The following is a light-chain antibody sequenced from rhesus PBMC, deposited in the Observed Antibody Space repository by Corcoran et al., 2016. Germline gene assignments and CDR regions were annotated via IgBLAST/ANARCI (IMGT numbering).Light chain of an antibody. Sequence: QSVLTPPPSASGAPGQSVTISCSGSSSNIGGNNVYWYQQLTGTAPKLLIYYTNQRPSGVPDRFSGSKSGTSASLAITGLRSEDEADYYCAAWDDSLRSYIFGAGTRLTVL. CDR1: SSNIGGNN. V-gene: IGLV1S4*01. J-gene: IGLJ1*01. CDR3: AAWDDSLRSYI. CDR2: YTN.